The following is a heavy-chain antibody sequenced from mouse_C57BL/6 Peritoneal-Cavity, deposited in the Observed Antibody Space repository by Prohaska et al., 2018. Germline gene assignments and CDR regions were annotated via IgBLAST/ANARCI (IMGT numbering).Heavy chain of an antibody. CDR2: IYSDSITI. CDR1: GIDFSRYW. D-gene: IGHD1-1*01. J-gene: IGHJ1*03. Sequence: EVKLLQSGGGLVQPGGSLKLSCAASGIDFSRYWMSWVRRAPGKGLELIGEIYSDSITINYAPSLKDKFIISRDNAKNTLYLQMSKVRSEDTALYYCARRGVTTIVAHWYFDVWGTGTTVTVSS. CDR3: ARRGVTTIVAHWYFDV. V-gene: IGHV4-1*01.